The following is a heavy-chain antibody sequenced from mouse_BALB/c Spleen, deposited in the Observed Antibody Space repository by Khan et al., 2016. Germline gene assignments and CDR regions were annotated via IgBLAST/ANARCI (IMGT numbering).Heavy chain of an antibody. CDR3: ARKRKGGNYPFAY. D-gene: IGHD2-1*01. V-gene: IGHV14-3*02. J-gene: IGHJ3*01. CDR2: IDPANGNT. CDR1: GFNIKDTY. Sequence: VQLKESGAELVKPGASVKLSCTASGFNIKDTYMHWVKQRPEQGLEWIGRIDPANGNTKYDPKFQGKATITADTSSNTAYLQLNSLTSEDTAVYYCARKRKGGNYPFAYWGQGTLVTVSA.